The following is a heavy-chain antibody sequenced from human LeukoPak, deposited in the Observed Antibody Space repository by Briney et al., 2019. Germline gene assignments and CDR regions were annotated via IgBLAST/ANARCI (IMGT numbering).Heavy chain of an antibody. CDR1: GGSISSSSYY. D-gene: IGHD3-3*01. CDR3: ARGTLEWLLTNWFDP. J-gene: IGHJ5*02. CDR2: IYYSGST. Sequence: PSETLSLTCTVSGGSISSSSYYWGWIRQPPGKGLEWIGSIYYSGSTYYNPSLKSRVTISVDTSKNQFSLKLSSVTAADTAVYYCARGTLEWLLTNWFDPWGQGTLVTVSS. V-gene: IGHV4-39*07.